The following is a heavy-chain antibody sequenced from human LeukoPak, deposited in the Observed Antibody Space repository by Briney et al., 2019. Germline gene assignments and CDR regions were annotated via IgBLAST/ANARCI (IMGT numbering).Heavy chain of an antibody. D-gene: IGHD2-21*02. CDR2: ISYDGSNK. Sequence: GGSLRLSCAASGFSVNSNGMHWVRQAPGKGLEWVAVISYDGSNKYYADSVKGRFTISRDNSKNTLYLQMNSLRAEDTAVYYCAKDRSIVVVTAWRYYYYGMDVWGQGTTVTVSS. V-gene: IGHV3-30*18. CDR3: AKDRSIVVVTAWRYYYYGMDV. CDR1: GFSVNSNG. J-gene: IGHJ6*02.